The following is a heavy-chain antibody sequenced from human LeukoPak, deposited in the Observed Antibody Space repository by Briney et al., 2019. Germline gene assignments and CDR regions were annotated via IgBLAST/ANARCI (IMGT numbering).Heavy chain of an antibody. J-gene: IGHJ4*02. CDR2: IYYTGST. V-gene: IGHV4-59*12. CDR3: ARGGCSSTSCPFDY. Sequence: SETLSLTCTVSGGSISSYYWTWIRQPPGKGLEWIGYIYYTGSTDYNPSLKSRVTISLDTSKNQFSLKLSSVTAADTAVYYCARGGCSSTSCPFDYWGQGTLVTVSS. D-gene: IGHD2-2*01. CDR1: GGSISSYY.